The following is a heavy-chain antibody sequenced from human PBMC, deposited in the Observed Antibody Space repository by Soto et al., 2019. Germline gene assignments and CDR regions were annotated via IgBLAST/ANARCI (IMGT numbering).Heavy chain of an antibody. CDR2: ISGSGGST. Sequence: EVQLLESGGGLVQPGGSLRLSCVASGHTFHSYAMSWVRQAPGKGLEWVSGISGSGGSTYYADSVRGRFTISRDDSKNTLYLQMNSLRAEDTAVYYCAKVSRSIGVVPAAINWGQGTLVTVTS. V-gene: IGHV3-23*01. CDR3: AKVSRSIGVVPAAIN. D-gene: IGHD2-2*02. CDR1: GHTFHSYA. J-gene: IGHJ4*02.